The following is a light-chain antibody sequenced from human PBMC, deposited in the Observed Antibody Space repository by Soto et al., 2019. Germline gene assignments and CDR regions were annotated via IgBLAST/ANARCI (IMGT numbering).Light chain of an antibody. V-gene: IGKV3-20*01. J-gene: IGKJ1*01. CDR2: GAS. CDR1: QSVTNNY. Sequence: ETVLTQSPGTLSLSPGERATLFCRASQSVTNNYLAWYQHKPGQAPRLLIYGASSRATGIPDRFSGSGSGTYFTLPISRLEPEDFAVYYCQQHGRSPPSWTFGQGTKVEIK. CDR3: QQHGRSPPSWT.